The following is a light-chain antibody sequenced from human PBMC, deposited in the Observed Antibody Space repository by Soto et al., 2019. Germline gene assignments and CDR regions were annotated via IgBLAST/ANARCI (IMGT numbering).Light chain of an antibody. J-gene: IGKJ1*01. CDR2: GAS. Sequence: EIVMTQSPATLSVSPGEKATLSCRASQSVTSYLAWYQQTPGQAPRLLIQGASARATDVPARFSGSGSGTDFTLTISSLQSEDFAVYYCQKYSNWPWTFGQGTKVEI. CDR1: QSVTSY. CDR3: QKYSNWPWT. V-gene: IGKV3-15*01.